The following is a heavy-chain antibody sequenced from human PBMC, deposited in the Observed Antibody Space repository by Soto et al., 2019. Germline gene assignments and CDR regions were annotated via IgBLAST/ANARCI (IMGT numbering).Heavy chain of an antibody. CDR1: GDSISSGGYR. J-gene: IGHJ4*02. CDR2: MYNSGST. CDR3: ARGGDTTKVDF. V-gene: IGHV4-31*03. Sequence: QVQLQESGPGLVKPSQTLSLTCTVSGDSISSGGYRWSWIRQHPGEGLEWIGFMYNSGSTSYNPSLKRRATISVDTFTNQFSLNLRSVTAADTAVYYCARGGDTTKVDFWGQGTLVTVSS. D-gene: IGHD3-16*01.